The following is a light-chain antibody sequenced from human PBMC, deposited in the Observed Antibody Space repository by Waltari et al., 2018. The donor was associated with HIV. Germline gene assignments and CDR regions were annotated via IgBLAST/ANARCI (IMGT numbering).Light chain of an antibody. V-gene: IGLV2-14*03. J-gene: IGLJ2*01. CDR2: DVT. CDR3: GSYTTTSTLGV. CDR1: SSAVGAYDN. Sequence: QSALTQPASVSGSPGQSITISCIGSSSAVGAYDNVSWYQHHPGKAPKLLIYDVTHRPSGISARFSGSKSGNTAALTISGLQADDEADYYCGSYTTTSTLGVFGGGTKLTVL.